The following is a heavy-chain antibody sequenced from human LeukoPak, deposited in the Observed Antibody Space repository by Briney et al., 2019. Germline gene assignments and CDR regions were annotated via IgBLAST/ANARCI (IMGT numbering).Heavy chain of an antibody. Sequence: PGGSLRLSCVASGFTFRDYWMTWVRQAPGKGLEWVANIKEDGSQINHVDSVKGRFTISRDNAKNSLYLQMNSLRVEDTAVHYCAKHKIAWRTFDCWGQGTLVTVSS. CDR3: AKHKIAWRTFDC. J-gene: IGHJ4*02. V-gene: IGHV3-7*01. CDR1: GFTFRDYW. CDR2: IKEDGSQI. D-gene: IGHD1/OR15-1a*01.